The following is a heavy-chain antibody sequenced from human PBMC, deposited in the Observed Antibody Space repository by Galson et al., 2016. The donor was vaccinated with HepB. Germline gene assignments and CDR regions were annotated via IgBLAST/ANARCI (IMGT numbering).Heavy chain of an antibody. Sequence: SCKATGYTFTSYGISWVRQAPGQGLEWMGWISPYNGNTNYAQKFQGRVTMTTDTSTSTAYMELRSLRSDDAAVYYCARDWYCSAGSCYDAFDIWGQGTMVTVSS. J-gene: IGHJ3*02. D-gene: IGHD2-15*01. CDR3: ARDWYCSAGSCYDAFDI. CDR2: ISPYNGNT. V-gene: IGHV1-18*01. CDR1: GYTFTSYG.